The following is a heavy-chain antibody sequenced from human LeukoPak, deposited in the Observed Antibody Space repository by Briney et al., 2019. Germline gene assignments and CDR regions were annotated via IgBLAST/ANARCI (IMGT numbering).Heavy chain of an antibody. Sequence: PGKSLRLSCAASGFTFSDYGMHWVRRASGKGLEWVAIIWYDGSKTYYADSVKGRFSISRDNSKNTLYLQMSSLTAEDTAVYYCARGGYYDSSSYYLFDYWGQGTLVTVSS. D-gene: IGHD3-22*01. CDR1: GFTFSDYG. V-gene: IGHV3-33*01. CDR2: IWYDGSKT. J-gene: IGHJ4*02. CDR3: ARGGYYDSSSYYLFDY.